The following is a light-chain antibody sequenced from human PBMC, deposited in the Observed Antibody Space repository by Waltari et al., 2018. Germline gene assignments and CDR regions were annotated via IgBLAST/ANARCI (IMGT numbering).Light chain of an antibody. CDR1: QSLLHSIGYDY. CDR2: LGS. CDR3: MQALRTPIS. V-gene: IGKV2-28*01. Sequence: DIVMTQSPLSLPVTPGEPASISCRSSQSLLHSIGYDYLDWYLQKPGQSPQLLIYLGSNRAAGVPDRFSGSGSGTDFTLKISRVEADDVGVYYCMQALRTPISFGQGTKLEIK. J-gene: IGKJ2*03.